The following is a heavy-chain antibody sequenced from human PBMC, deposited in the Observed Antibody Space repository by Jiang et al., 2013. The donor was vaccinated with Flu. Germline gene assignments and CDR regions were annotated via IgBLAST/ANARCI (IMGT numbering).Heavy chain of an antibody. V-gene: IGHV5-10-1*01. CDR2: IDPSDSYT. Sequence: GAEVKKPGESLRISCKGSGYSFTSYWISWVRQMPGKGLEWMGRIDPSDSYTNYSPSFQGHVTISADKSISTAYLQWSSLKASDTAMYYCASDFSGSFNFDYWGQGTLVTVSS. J-gene: IGHJ4*02. D-gene: IGHD3-10*01. CDR1: GYSFTSYW. CDR3: ASDFSGSFNFDY.